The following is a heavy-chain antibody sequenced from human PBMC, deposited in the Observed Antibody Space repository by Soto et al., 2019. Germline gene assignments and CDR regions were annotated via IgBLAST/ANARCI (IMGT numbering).Heavy chain of an antibody. V-gene: IGHV3-9*01. Sequence: GGSLRLSCAASGFTFDDYAMHWVRQAPGKGLEWVSGISWNSGSIGYADSVKGRFTISRDNAKNSLYLQMNSLRAEDTALYYCAKGGHYDFCSGRTFDYWGQGTLVTVSS. J-gene: IGHJ4*02. CDR2: ISWNSGSI. D-gene: IGHD3-3*01. CDR1: GFTFDDYA. CDR3: AKGGHYDFCSGRTFDY.